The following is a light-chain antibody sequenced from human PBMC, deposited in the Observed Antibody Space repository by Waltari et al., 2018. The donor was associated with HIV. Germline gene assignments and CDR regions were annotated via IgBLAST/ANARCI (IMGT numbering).Light chain of an antibody. CDR3: QQYYSTPWT. J-gene: IGKJ1*01. CDR2: WAS. V-gene: IGKV4-1*01. Sequence: DIVMPQSPDSLAVSLGERATINCKSSQSVLYRSNNKEYLAWYQHKPGQPPKLLLYWASTRESGVPDRFSGSGSGTDFTLTISGLQAEDVAVYYCQQYYSTPWTFGQGTRVEIK. CDR1: QSVLYRSNNKEY.